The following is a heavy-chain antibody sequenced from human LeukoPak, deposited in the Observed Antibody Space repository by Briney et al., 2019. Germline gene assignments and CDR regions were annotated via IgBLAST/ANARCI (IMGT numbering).Heavy chain of an antibody. CDR2: IVVGSGNT. Sequence: GASVKVSCKASGFTFSSSAMQWVRQARGQRLEWIGWIVVGSGNTNYAQKFQEGVTIKRDMSTSTAYMELSSLRSEDTAVYYCARYRPRASYYDSSGYYYYYMDVWGKGTTVTISS. V-gene: IGHV1-58*02. D-gene: IGHD3-22*01. J-gene: IGHJ6*03. CDR1: GFTFSSSA. CDR3: ARYRPRASYYDSSGYYYYYMDV.